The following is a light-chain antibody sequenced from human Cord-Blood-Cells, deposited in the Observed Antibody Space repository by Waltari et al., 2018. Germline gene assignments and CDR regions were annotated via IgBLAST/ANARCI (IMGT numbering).Light chain of an antibody. CDR2: DAS. CDR1: QSLSSY. CDR3: QQRSNWLT. Sequence: EIVLTQSPATLSLSPGERATLSCRPSQSLSSYLAWYQQKPGQAPRLLIYDASNRATGIPARFSGSGSGTDFTLTISSLEPEDFAVYCCQQRSNWLTFGGGTKVEIK. J-gene: IGKJ4*01. V-gene: IGKV3-11*01.